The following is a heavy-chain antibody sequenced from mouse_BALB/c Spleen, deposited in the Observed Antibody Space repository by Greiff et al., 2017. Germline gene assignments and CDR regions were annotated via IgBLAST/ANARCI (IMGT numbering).Heavy chain of an antibody. Sequence: EVQLQQSGPGLVKPSQSLSLTCTVTGYSITSDYAWNWIRQFPGNKLEWMGYISYSGSTSYNPSLKSRISITRDTSKNQFFLQLNSVTTEDTATYYCARDYGYPYYAMDYWGQGTSVTVSS. J-gene: IGHJ4*01. CDR2: ISYSGST. CDR1: GYSITSDYA. D-gene: IGHD1-2*01. V-gene: IGHV3-2*02. CDR3: ARDYGYPYYAMDY.